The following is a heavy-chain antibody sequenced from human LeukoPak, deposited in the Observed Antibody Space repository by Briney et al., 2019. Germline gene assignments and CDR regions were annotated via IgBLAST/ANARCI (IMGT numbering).Heavy chain of an antibody. V-gene: IGHV1-46*01. J-gene: IGHJ4*02. D-gene: IGHD6-13*01. CDR1: GYTFTDYQ. Sequence: ASVKVSCKASGYTFTDYQIHWVRQAPGQGLEWMGIINPSGGTTNYAQKFQGRVTMTRDTSTTTLYMELSSLRSEDTAVYYCARGRPGSSWSFDYWGQGTLVTVSS. CDR2: INPSGGTT. CDR3: ARGRPGSSWSFDY.